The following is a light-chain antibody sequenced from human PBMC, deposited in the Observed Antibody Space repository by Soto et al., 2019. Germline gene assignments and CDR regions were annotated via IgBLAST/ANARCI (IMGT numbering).Light chain of an antibody. CDR3: QQSYSTPSIT. J-gene: IGKJ5*01. V-gene: IGKV1-13*02. Sequence: AIQLTHSPSSLSASVGDRVTITCXASQGISSALAWYQQKPGKAPKLLIYDASSLESGVPSRFSGSGSGTDFTLTISSLQPEDFATYYCQQSYSTPSITFGQGTRLEIK. CDR2: DAS. CDR1: QGISSA.